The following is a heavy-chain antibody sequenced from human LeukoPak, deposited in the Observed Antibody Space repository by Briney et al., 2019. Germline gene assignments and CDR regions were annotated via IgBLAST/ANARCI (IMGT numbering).Heavy chain of an antibody. D-gene: IGHD3-10*01. CDR3: ARDLAGHYYGSGSSFDY. CDR2: IREDGSEK. Sequence: GGSLRLSCAASGFTFSAYWMSWVRQAPGKGLEWVANIREDGSEKYYVDSVKGQFTISRDNAKNSLFLQMDSLRAEDTAVYYCARDLAGHYYGSGSSFDYWGQGTLVTVSS. J-gene: IGHJ4*02. V-gene: IGHV3-7*01. CDR1: GFTFSAYW.